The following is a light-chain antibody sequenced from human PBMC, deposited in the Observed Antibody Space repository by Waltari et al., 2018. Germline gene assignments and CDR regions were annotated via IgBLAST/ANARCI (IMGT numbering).Light chain of an antibody. CDR1: KLGDKY. J-gene: IGLJ2*01. Sequence: SYELTQPPSVSVSPGQTASITCSGDKLGDKYACWYQQKPGQSPVLVIYQDSKRPSGCPVRFSGSNSGNTATLTISGTQAMDEADYYCQAWDSSTAVVFGGGTKLTVL. V-gene: IGLV3-1*01. CDR2: QDS. CDR3: QAWDSSTAVV.